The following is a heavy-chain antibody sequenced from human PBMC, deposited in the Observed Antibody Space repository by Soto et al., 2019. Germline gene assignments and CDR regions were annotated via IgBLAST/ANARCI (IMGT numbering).Heavy chain of an antibody. CDR1: GGTFGNSA. J-gene: IGHJ5*02. D-gene: IGHD3-3*01. Sequence: QVQLFQSGAEVKKPGSSVNVSCKTSGGTFGNSAVTWVRQAPGQGLEWLGGIVPMFGTANYAQKFQGRVTITADESTITAYMELNSLKTDDTAVYYCARDGDPQSAFWSGPLGGGRFDPWGQGTLVTVSS. V-gene: IGHV1-69*12. CDR2: IVPMFGTA. CDR3: ARDGDPQSAFWSGPLGGGRFDP.